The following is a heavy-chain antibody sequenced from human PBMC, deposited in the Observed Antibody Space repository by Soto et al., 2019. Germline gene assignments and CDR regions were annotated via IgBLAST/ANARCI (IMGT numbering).Heavy chain of an antibody. Sequence: QVQLVQSGAEVKKPGASVKVSCKASGYTFTSYDINWVRQATGQGLEWMGWMNPNSGNTGYAQKFQGRVTRTRNTSISTAKRGLSSLRSEDTAVFYCAGGYYDYFGGSYRYLRWSAPGGQGTLVTVSS. V-gene: IGHV1-8*01. J-gene: IGHJ5*02. D-gene: IGHD3-16*02. CDR3: AGGYYDYFGGSYRYLRWSAP. CDR1: GYTFTSYD. CDR2: MNPNSGNT.